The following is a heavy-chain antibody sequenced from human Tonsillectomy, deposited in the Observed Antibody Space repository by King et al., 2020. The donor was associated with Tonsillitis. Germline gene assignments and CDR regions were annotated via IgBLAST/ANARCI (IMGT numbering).Heavy chain of an antibody. CDR3: ARVPLRWEVGFDY. CDR1: GFTFSSYW. V-gene: IGHV3-74*01. D-gene: IGHD1-26*01. Sequence: VQLVESGGGLVQPGGSLRLSCAASGFTFSSYWMHWVRQAPGKGLVWVSRINSDGSSTSYADSVKGRFTISRDNAKNTLYLQMNSLRAEDTAVYYCARVPLRWEVGFDYWGQGTLVTVSS. CDR2: INSDGSST. J-gene: IGHJ4*02.